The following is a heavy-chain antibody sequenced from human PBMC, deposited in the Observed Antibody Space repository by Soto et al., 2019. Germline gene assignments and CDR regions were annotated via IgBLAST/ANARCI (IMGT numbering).Heavy chain of an antibody. CDR1: GYTLTELS. V-gene: IGHV1-24*01. D-gene: IGHD1-26*01. CDR3: AALTLLLSGSYDPGP. CDR2: FDPEDGET. J-gene: IGHJ5*02. Sequence: GASVKVSCKVSGYTLTELSMHWVRQAPGKGLEWMGGFDPEDGETIYAQKFQGRVTMTEDTSTDTAYMELSSLRSEDTAVYYCAALTLLLSGSYDPGPWGQGTLVTVSS.